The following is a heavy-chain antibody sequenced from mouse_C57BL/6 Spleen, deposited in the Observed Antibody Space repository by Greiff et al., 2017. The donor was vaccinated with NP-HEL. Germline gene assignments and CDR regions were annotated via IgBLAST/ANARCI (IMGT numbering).Heavy chain of an antibody. Sequence: VQLQQSGAELVRPGASVTLSCKASGYTFTDYEMHWVKQTPVHGLEWIGAIDPETGGTAYNQKFKGKAILTADKSSSTAYMELRSLTSEDSAVYYCTRRVTTVVRAMDYWGQGTSVTVSS. CDR3: TRRVTTVVRAMDY. CDR2: IDPETGGT. D-gene: IGHD1-1*01. V-gene: IGHV1-15*01. CDR1: GYTFTDYE. J-gene: IGHJ4*01.